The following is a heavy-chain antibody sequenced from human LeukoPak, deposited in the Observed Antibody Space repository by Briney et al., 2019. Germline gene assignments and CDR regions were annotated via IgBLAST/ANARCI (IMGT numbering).Heavy chain of an antibody. CDR1: GYTFTGYY. Sequence: ASVKVSCKASGYTFTGYYMHWVRQAPGQGLEWMGWINPNSGGTNYAQKFQGRVTMTRDTSTSTAYMELSRLRSDDTAVYYCARESIAAAGTLDYWGQGTLVTVSS. CDR2: INPNSGGT. J-gene: IGHJ4*02. D-gene: IGHD6-13*01. CDR3: ARESIAAAGTLDY. V-gene: IGHV1-2*02.